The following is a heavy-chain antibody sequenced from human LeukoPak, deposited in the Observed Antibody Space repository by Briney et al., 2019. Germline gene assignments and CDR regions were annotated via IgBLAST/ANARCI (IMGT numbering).Heavy chain of an antibody. D-gene: IGHD2-2*01. Sequence: SETLSLTCTVSGGSISSYYWSWIRQPPGKGLEWIGYIYYSGTTNYNPSLKSRVTISVDTSKNQFSLKLSSVTAADTAVYYCARGANCSSTSCLIDYWGQGTLVTVSS. CDR3: ARGANCSSTSCLIDY. CDR1: GGSISSYY. J-gene: IGHJ4*02. V-gene: IGHV4-59*12. CDR2: IYYSGTT.